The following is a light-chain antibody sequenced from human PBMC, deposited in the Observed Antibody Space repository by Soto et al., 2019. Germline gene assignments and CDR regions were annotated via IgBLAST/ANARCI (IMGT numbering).Light chain of an antibody. J-gene: IGLJ1*01. CDR1: SSDVGSYNL. CDR3: CSYAGTNTFV. Sequence: QSALTQPASVSGSPGQSITISCTGTSSDVGSYNLVSWYQQHPGKAPKLMIYEGNKRPSGVSNRFSGPKSANTASLTISGLQTEDEADYYCCSYAGTNTFVFGTGTQLTVL. V-gene: IGLV2-23*01. CDR2: EGN.